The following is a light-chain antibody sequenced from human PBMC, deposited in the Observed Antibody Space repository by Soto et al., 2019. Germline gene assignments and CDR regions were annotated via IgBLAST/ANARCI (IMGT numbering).Light chain of an antibody. J-gene: IGKJ1*01. Sequence: IRMTQSPSSFSASTGDIVTITCRASQGISSFLVWYQQKSGKAPKLLMYAASTLQSGVPSRFSGSGSGTDFTLTSSRLQSEDFATYYCQQYYLYPRTFGQGTKVEIK. CDR3: QQYYLYPRT. CDR2: AAS. CDR1: QGISSF. V-gene: IGKV1-8*01.